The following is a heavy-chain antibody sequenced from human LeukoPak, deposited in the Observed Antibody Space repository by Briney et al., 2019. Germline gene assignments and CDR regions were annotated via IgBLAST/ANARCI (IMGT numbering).Heavy chain of an antibody. CDR1: GFTFSSYG. J-gene: IGHJ4*02. D-gene: IGHD2-15*01. CDR3: AKDRRLGYCSGGSCYLDY. CDR2: ISYDGSNK. V-gene: IGHV3-30*18. Sequence: GGSLRLSCAASGFTFSSYGMHWVRQAPGKGLEWVAVISYDGSNKYYADSVKGRFTISRDNSKNTLYLQMNSLRAEDTAVYYCAKDRRLGYCSGGSCYLDYWGQGTLVTVSX.